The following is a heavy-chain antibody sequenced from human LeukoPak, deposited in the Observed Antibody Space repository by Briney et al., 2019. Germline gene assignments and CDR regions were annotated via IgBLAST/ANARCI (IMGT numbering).Heavy chain of an antibody. Sequence: PSETLSLTCAVYGGSFSGYYWSWIRQPPGKGLEWIGEINHSGSTNYNPSLKSRVTISVETSKNQFSLKLSSVTAADTAVYYCTREDTAMVGAGSRLYWGQGALVTVSS. J-gene: IGHJ4*02. CDR3: TREDTAMVGAGSRLY. CDR2: INHSGST. V-gene: IGHV4-34*01. CDR1: GGSFSGYY. D-gene: IGHD5-18*01.